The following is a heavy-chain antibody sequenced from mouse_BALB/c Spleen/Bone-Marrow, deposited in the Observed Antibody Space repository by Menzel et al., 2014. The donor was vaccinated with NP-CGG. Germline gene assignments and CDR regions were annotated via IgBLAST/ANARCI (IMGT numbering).Heavy chain of an antibody. J-gene: IGHJ4*01. CDR2: IRNKAYGYTT. V-gene: IGHV7-3*02. CDR1: GFTFTDYY. Sequence: EVKLVESGGGLVQPGGSLRLSCTTSGFTFTDYYMSWVRQPPGKALEWLAFIRNKAYGYTTEYSASVRGRFTISRDNSQSILYLQMHTLRAEDSATYYCARFPMDYWGQGTSVTVSS. CDR3: ARFPMDY.